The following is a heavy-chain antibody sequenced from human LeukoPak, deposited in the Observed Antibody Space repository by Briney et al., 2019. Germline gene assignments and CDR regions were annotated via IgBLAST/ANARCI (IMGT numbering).Heavy chain of an antibody. CDR1: GYSFTDYD. Sequence: ASVKVSCKASGYSFTDYDINWVRQATGQGLEWMGWMNPNTGNTDYAQKFQGRVTMTRDTSISTAYVELSGLRSDDTAIYYCAGGWEPYDYWFDPWGQGTLVTVSS. CDR2: MNPNTGNT. J-gene: IGHJ5*02. V-gene: IGHV1-8*01. D-gene: IGHD5-12*01. CDR3: AGGWEPYDYWFDP.